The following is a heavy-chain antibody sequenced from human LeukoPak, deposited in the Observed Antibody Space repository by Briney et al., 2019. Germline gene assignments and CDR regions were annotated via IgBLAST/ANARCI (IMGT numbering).Heavy chain of an antibody. Sequence: SETLSLTCTVPVGSISSSSYYWGWIRQPPGKWLEPIWSIYYSGSTYYNPSLKSRVNISVDTSKNQFSMKLSSVTAADTAVYYCARVWFRELSSKWFDPWGQGTLVTVSS. J-gene: IGHJ5*02. CDR2: IYYSGST. V-gene: IGHV4-39*01. D-gene: IGHD3-10*01. CDR1: VGSISSSSYY. CDR3: ARVWFRELSSKWFDP.